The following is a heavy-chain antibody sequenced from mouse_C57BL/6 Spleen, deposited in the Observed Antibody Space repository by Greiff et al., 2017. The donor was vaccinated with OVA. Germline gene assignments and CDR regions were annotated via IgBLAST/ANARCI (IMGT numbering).Heavy chain of an antibody. D-gene: IGHD1-1*01. V-gene: IGHV5-16*01. Sequence: EVKLMESEGGLVQPGSSMKLSCTASGFTFSDYYMAWVRQVPEKGLEWVANINYDGSSTYYLDSLKSRFIISRDNAKNILYLQMSSLKSEDTATYYCARGTSYYYEAMDYWGQGTSVTVSS. J-gene: IGHJ4*01. CDR1: GFTFSDYY. CDR2: INYDGSST. CDR3: ARGTSYYYEAMDY.